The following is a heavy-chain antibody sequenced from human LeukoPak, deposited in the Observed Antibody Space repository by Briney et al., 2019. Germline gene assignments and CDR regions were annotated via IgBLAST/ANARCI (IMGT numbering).Heavy chain of an antibody. CDR1: GFTVSSNY. Sequence: PGGSLRLSCAASGFTVSSNYMSWVRQAPGMGLEWVSVIYSGGSTYYADSVKGRFTISRHNSKNTLYLQMNSLRAEDTAVYYCARGTGYSSGWYPLRYWGQGTLVTVSS. CDR2: IYSGGST. J-gene: IGHJ4*02. CDR3: ARGTGYSSGWYPLRY. V-gene: IGHV3-53*04. D-gene: IGHD6-19*01.